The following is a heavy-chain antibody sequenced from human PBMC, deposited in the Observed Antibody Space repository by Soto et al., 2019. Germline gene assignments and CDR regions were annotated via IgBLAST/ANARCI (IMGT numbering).Heavy chain of an antibody. Sequence: ETLSLTCTVSGGSISSYYWSWIRQPPGKGLEWIGYIYYSGSTNYNPSLKSRVTISLDTSKNQFSLKLSSVTAADTAVYYCARENDSSGYYQFDYWGLGTLVTVSS. CDR2: IYYSGST. D-gene: IGHD3-22*01. V-gene: IGHV4-59*01. CDR3: ARENDSSGYYQFDY. CDR1: GGSISSYY. J-gene: IGHJ4*02.